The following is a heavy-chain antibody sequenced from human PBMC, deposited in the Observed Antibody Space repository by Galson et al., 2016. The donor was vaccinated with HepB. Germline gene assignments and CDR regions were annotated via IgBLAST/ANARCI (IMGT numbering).Heavy chain of an antibody. Sequence: SLRLSCADSGFTFNTYGMNWVRQAPGKGLEWVTYISSASSIKYYADSVKGRFTIPRDNARHSLYLEMNSLRAEDTAVYYCARDRDTILSYYGMDVWGQGTTVAVSS. V-gene: IGHV3-48*04. CDR2: ISSASSIK. D-gene: IGHD3-9*01. CDR1: GFTFNTYG. CDR3: ARDRDTILSYYGMDV. J-gene: IGHJ6*02.